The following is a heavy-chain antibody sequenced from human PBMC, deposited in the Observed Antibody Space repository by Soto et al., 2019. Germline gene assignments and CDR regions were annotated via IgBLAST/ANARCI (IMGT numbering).Heavy chain of an antibody. CDR3: PSLLGYCSSTSCLDV. CDR2: ISSSSSTI. D-gene: IGHD2-2*01. CDR1: GFTFSSYS. Sequence: GGSLRLSCAASGFTFSSYSMNWVRQAPGKGLEWVSYISSSSSTIYYADSVKGRFTISRDNAKNSLYLQMNSLRAEDTAVYYCPSLLGYCSSTSCLDVWGKGTTVTVSS. J-gene: IGHJ6*04. V-gene: IGHV3-48*01.